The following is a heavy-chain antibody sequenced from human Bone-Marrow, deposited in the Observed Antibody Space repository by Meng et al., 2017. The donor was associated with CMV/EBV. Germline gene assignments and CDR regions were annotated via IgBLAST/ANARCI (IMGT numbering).Heavy chain of an antibody. CDR3: ARVAAPTTLNRGYYFDH. D-gene: IGHD6-19*01. V-gene: IGHV3-7*03. CDR1: GFSFSNYW. Sequence: GESLKISCATSGFSFSNYWMTWLRQSPGRGLEWVATIKQDGSEKDYGDSVKGRFTISRDNAKNSLYLQMNSLRAEDTALYYCARVAAPTTLNRGYYFDHWGQGTLVTVSS. J-gene: IGHJ4*02. CDR2: IKQDGSEK.